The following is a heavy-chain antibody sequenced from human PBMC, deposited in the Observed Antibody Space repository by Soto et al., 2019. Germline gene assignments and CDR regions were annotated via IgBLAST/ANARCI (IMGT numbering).Heavy chain of an antibody. J-gene: IGHJ6*02. V-gene: IGHV1-69*12. CDR2: IVPIFGTT. CDR3: ARVEAVAGLYNYHGLDV. D-gene: IGHD6-19*01. CDR1: GDTFSNYA. Sequence: QVQLVQSGAEVKKPGSSVKVSCKVSGDTFSNYAIDWVRLAPGHGLEWMGGIVPIFGTTYYTQKFQGRATIIADDSTTTDYLEMSSLRSEDTAIYYCARVEAVAGLYNYHGLDVWGQGTAVTVSS.